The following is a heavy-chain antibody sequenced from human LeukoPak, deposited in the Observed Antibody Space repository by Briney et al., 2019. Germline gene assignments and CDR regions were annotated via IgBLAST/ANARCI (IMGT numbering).Heavy chain of an antibody. D-gene: IGHD2-8*02. V-gene: IGHV3-20*04. Sequence: PGGSLRLSCAASGFTFDDYGMSWVRQAPGKGLEWVSGINWNGGSTGYADSVKGRFTISRDNAKNSLYLQMNSLRVEDTAVYYCARDDHELGYCSGSSCSAASAWGKGTTVTVSS. CDR1: GFTFDDYG. CDR3: ARDDHELGYCSGSSCSAASA. J-gene: IGHJ6*04. CDR2: INWNGGST.